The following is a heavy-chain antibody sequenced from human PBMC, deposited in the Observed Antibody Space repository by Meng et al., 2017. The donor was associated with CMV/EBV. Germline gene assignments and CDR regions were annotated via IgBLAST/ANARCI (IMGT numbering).Heavy chain of an antibody. CDR3: ARGRQWLVRGWFDP. D-gene: IGHD6-19*01. V-gene: IGHV4-34*01. CDR2: INHSGST. J-gene: IGHJ5*02. Sequence: QVQIKQWGAGLLTPSETLSLTCAVYGGSFSVYYWSWIRQPPGKGLEWIGEINHSGSTTYNPSLKSRVTISVDKSKNQFSLKLSSVTAADTAVYYCARGRQWLVRGWFDPWGQGTLVTVSS. CDR1: GGSFSVYY.